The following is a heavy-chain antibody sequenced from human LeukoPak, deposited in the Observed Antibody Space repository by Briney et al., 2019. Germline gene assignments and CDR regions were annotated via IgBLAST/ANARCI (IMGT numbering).Heavy chain of an antibody. V-gene: IGHV4-30-4*01. D-gene: IGHD3-22*01. CDR3: ARVPTSFYDSSGHYIDY. Sequence: SETLSLTCTVSGGSISSGENYWSWIRQPPGEALEWIVYIYNSGSAYYNPSLKSRVTISVDTSKNQFSLKLSSVTAADTAVYYCARVPTSFYDSSGHYIDYWGQGTLVIVSS. CDR2: IYNSGSA. CDR1: GGSISSGENY. J-gene: IGHJ4*02.